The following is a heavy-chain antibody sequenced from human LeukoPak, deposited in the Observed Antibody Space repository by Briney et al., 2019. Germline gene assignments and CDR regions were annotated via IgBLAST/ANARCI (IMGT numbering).Heavy chain of an antibody. CDR2: ISGSGNVT. D-gene: IGHD2-15*01. CDR1: GFTFAKYA. Sequence: PGGSLKLSCVGSGFTFAKYAMTWVREAPGKGLEWVSVISGSGNVTYYAESVQGRFTISRDNSKRTLYLQMDSLRADDTAIYYCAKDRVGANWGQGTLVLVSS. J-gene: IGHJ4*02. CDR3: AKDRVGAN. V-gene: IGHV3-23*01.